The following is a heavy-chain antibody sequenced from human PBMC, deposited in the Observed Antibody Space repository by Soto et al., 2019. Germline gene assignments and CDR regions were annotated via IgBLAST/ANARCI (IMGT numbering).Heavy chain of an antibody. D-gene: IGHD2-21*02. CDR3: ARSIVVVTALDY. Sequence: GASVRVSCKASGYTFTSYAMHWVRQAPGQRLEWMGWINAGNGNTKYSQKFQGRVTITRDTSASTAYMELSSLRSEDTAVYYCARSIVVVTALDYWGQGTLVTSPQ. V-gene: IGHV1-3*01. J-gene: IGHJ4*02. CDR1: GYTFTSYA. CDR2: INAGNGNT.